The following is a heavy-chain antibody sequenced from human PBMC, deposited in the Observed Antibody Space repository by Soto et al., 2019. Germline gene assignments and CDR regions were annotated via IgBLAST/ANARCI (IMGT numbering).Heavy chain of an antibody. J-gene: IGHJ6*02. V-gene: IGHV3-23*01. Sequence: GGSLRLSCAASGFTFSSYAMSWVRQAPGKGLEWVSAISGSGGSTYYADSVKGRFTISRDNSKNTLYLQMNSLRAEDTAVYYCAKDQLRMTTVVRLGYYYYGMDVWGQGTTVTVSS. CDR2: ISGSGGST. CDR1: GFTFSSYA. D-gene: IGHD4-17*01. CDR3: AKDQLRMTTVVRLGYYYYGMDV.